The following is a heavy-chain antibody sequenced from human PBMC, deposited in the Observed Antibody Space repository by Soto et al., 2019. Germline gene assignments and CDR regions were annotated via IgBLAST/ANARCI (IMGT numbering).Heavy chain of an antibody. Sequence: SETLSLTCTVSGDSISNYYWSWIRQPPGKGLEWIGYIYYSGSTNYNPSLKSRVTISVDTSKNQFSLKLSSVTAADTAVYYCAGGYCSGASCYPDYWGQGTLVTVSS. CDR2: IYYSGST. D-gene: IGHD2-15*01. J-gene: IGHJ4*02. V-gene: IGHV4-59*08. CDR1: GDSISNYY. CDR3: AGGYCSGASCYPDY.